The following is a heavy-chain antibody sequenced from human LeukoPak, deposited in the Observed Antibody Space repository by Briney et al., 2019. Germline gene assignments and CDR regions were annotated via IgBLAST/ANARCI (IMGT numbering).Heavy chain of an antibody. CDR2: ISAYNGNT. J-gene: IGHJ6*03. D-gene: IGHD4-11*01. Sequence: ASVKVSCKASGYTFTSYGISWVRQAPGQGLAWMGWISAYNGNTNYAQKFQGRVTMTRNTSISTAYMELSSLRSEDTAVYYCAKGGHDYSNLGYYYYYMDVWGKGTTVTVSS. V-gene: IGHV1-18*01. CDR3: AKGGHDYSNLGYYYYYMDV. CDR1: GYTFTSYG.